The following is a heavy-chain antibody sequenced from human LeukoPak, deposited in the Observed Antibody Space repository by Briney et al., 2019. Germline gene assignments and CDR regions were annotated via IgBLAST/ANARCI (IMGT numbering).Heavy chain of an antibody. CDR1: SYTFTDYG. J-gene: IGHJ4*02. CDR3: ARGSENSARYSSSY. D-gene: IGHD6-13*01. Sequence: ASVKVSCKASSYTFTDYGFSWVRQAPGQGLEWMGWINAYTGNTNYAQKLQGRVTMTTDTSTSTAYMELTSLTSDDTAVYYCARGSENSARYSSSYWGQGTLVTVSS. CDR2: INAYTGNT. V-gene: IGHV1-18*01.